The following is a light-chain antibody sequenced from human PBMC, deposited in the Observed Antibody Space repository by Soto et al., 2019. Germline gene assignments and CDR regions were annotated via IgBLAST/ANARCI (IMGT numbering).Light chain of an antibody. Sequence: EIVMTQSPATLSVSPGERATLSCRASQSVSSNLAWYQQKPGQAPRLLIYGASTRATGIPARFSGSGSGTEFILIISRLEPEDSAVYYCQHFGYPQWTFGRGTKVDIK. CDR3: QHFGYPQWT. J-gene: IGKJ1*01. CDR2: GAS. CDR1: QSVSSN. V-gene: IGKV3-15*01.